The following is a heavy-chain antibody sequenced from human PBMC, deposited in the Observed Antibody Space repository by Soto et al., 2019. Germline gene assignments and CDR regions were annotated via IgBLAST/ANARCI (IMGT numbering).Heavy chain of an antibody. J-gene: IGHJ4*02. D-gene: IGHD3-22*01. Sequence: GSLRLSCAASGFTFSSYAMSWVRQAPGKGLEWVSAISGSGGSTYYADSVKGRFTISRDNSKNTLYLQMNSLRAEDTAVYYCAKGDTYDSSGYYRTPHFDYWSQGTLVTVSS. V-gene: IGHV3-23*01. CDR3: AKGDTYDSSGYYRTPHFDY. CDR1: GFTFSSYA. CDR2: ISGSGGST.